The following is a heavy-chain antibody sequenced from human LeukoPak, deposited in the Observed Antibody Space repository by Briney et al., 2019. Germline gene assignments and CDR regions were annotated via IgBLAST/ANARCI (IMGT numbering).Heavy chain of an antibody. J-gene: IGHJ4*02. D-gene: IGHD1-26*01. CDR3: ANSGSYYSPPDY. CDR2: ISYDGSNK. Sequence: PGGSLRLSCAASGFTFSSYGMHWVRQAPGKGLEWVAVISYDGSNKYYADSVKGRFTISRDNSKNTLYLQMNSLRAEDTAVYYCANSGSYYSPPDYWGQGTLVTVSS. V-gene: IGHV3-30*18. CDR1: GFTFSSYG.